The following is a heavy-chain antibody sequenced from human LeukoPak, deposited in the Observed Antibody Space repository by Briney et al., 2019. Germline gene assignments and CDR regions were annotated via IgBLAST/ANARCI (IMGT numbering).Heavy chain of an antibody. D-gene: IGHD3-10*01. J-gene: IGHJ4*02. V-gene: IGHV4-39*01. CDR3: AREEGITMVRDRFGY. CDR1: GGSISSRSYY. CDR2: IYHSGST. Sequence: SETLSLTCTVSGGSISSRSYYWGWIRQPPGKGLEWIGSIYHSGSTYYNPSLKSRVTISVDKSKNQFSLKLSSETAADTAVYYCAREEGITMVRDRFGYWGQGTLVTVSS.